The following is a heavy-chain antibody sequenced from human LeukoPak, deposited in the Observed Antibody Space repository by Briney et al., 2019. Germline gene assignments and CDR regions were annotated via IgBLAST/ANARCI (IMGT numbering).Heavy chain of an antibody. J-gene: IGHJ3*02. D-gene: IGHD5-18*01. Sequence: SETLSLTCTVSGGSISSYYWSWIRQPPGTGLEWIAYIDYRGSTTYNPSLKSRVTISVDTSRNQFSLKLSSVTAADTAVYYCARSRSGYSYDHAAFDIWGQGTMVTVSS. CDR1: GGSISSYY. V-gene: IGHV4-59*01. CDR3: ARSRSGYSYDHAAFDI. CDR2: IDYRGST.